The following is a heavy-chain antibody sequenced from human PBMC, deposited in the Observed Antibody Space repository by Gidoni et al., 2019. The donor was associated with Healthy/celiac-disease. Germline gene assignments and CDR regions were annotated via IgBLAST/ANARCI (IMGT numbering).Heavy chain of an antibody. V-gene: IGHV4-59*01. CDR3: ARGDYYDSSGYYYPSLYYYYGMDV. J-gene: IGHJ6*02. CDR1: GGSISSSY. Sequence: QVQLQESGPGLVKPSETLSLTGTVSGGSISSSYSSLIRQPPGKGLEWIGYIYYSGSTNYNPSLNRRVTISVDTSKNQFSLKLSSVTAADTAVYYCARGDYYDSSGYYYPSLYYYYGMDVWGQGTTVTVSS. D-gene: IGHD3-22*01. CDR2: IYYSGST.